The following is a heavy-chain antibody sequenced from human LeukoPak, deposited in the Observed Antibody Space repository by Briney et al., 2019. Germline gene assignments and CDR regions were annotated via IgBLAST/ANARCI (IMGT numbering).Heavy chain of an antibody. D-gene: IGHD3-22*01. V-gene: IGHV3-33*01. CDR1: GFTFSSYG. J-gene: IGHJ4*02. Sequence: TGGSLRLSCAASGFTFSSYGMHWVRQAPGKGLEWVAVIWYDGSNKYYADSVKGRFTISRDNSKNTLYLQMNSLRAEDTAVYYCAGDEVVIPFDYWGQGTLVTVSS. CDR2: IWYDGSNK. CDR3: AGDEVVIPFDY.